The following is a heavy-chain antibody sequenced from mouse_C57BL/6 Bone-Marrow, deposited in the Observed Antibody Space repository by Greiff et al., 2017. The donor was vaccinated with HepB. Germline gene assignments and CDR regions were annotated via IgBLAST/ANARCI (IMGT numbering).Heavy chain of an antibody. Sequence: VQLQESGPGLVAPSQSLSITCTVSGFSLTSYGVHWVRQPPGKGLEWLVVIWSDGSTTYNSALKSRLSISKDNSKSQVFLKMNSLQTDDTAMYYCARHGGPYGSSPYYYAMDYWGQGTSVTVSS. V-gene: IGHV2-6-1*01. CDR1: GFSLTSYG. D-gene: IGHD1-1*01. CDR3: ARHGGPYGSSPYYYAMDY. CDR2: IWSDGST. J-gene: IGHJ4*01.